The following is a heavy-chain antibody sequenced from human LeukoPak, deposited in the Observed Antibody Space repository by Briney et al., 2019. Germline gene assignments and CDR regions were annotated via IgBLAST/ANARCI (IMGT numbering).Heavy chain of an antibody. Sequence: PSQTLSLTCAVSGGSISSGGYSWSWIRQPPGKGLEWIGYIYHSGSTYYNPSLKSRVTISVDRSKNQFSLKLSSVTAADTAVYYCARGGYDFWSGYFDCWGQGTLVTVSS. J-gene: IGHJ4*02. CDR1: GGSISSGGYS. V-gene: IGHV4-30-2*01. CDR2: IYHSGST. CDR3: ARGGYDFWSGYFDC. D-gene: IGHD3-3*01.